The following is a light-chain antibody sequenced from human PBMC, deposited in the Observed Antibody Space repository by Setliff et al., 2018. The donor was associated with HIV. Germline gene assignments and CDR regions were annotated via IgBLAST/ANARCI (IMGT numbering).Light chain of an antibody. Sequence: ALAQPRSVSGSPGQSVTISCTGTSSDVGGYNYVSWYQQHPGKAPKLMIYDVTERPSGISARFSGFKSGNTASLTISGLQAEDEADYYCSSYGRNSLYVFGSGTKATVL. CDR2: DVT. J-gene: IGLJ1*01. CDR1: SSDVGGYNY. CDR3: SSYGRNSLYV. V-gene: IGLV2-11*01.